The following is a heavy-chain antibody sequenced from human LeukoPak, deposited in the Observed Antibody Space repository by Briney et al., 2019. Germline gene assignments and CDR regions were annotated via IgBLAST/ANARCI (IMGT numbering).Heavy chain of an antibody. CDR2: IKSETDGGTT. D-gene: IGHD3-3*01. Sequence: GGSLRLSCAASGFTFSNAWMSWVRQAPGKGLEWVGRIKSETDGGTTDYAAPVKGRFTISRDDSKNTLYLQMNSLKTEDTAVYYCTTGVVDDFWSGYYTPLYYYYGMDVWGQGTTVTVSS. V-gene: IGHV3-15*01. CDR1: GFTFSNAW. J-gene: IGHJ6*02. CDR3: TTGVVDDFWSGYYTPLYYYYGMDV.